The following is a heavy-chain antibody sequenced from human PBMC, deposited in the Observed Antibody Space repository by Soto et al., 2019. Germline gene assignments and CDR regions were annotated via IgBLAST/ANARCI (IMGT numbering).Heavy chain of an antibody. J-gene: IGHJ4*02. CDR2: ISYDGSNK. CDR1: GFTFSSYG. CDR3: AKGSIAVAGY. V-gene: IGHV3-30*18. Sequence: SLRLSCAASGFTFSSYGMHWVRQAPGKGLEWVAVISYDGSNKYYADSVKGRFTISRDNSKNTLYLQMNSLRAEDTAVYYCAKGSIAVAGYWGQGTLVTVSS. D-gene: IGHD6-19*01.